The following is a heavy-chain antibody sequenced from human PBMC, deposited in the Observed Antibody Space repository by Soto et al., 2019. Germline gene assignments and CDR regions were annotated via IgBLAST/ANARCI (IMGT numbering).Heavy chain of an antibody. Sequence: SETLSLTCAVYGGSFSGYYWSWIRQPPGKGLEWIGEINHSGSTNYNPSLKSRVTISVDTSKNQFSLKLSSVTAADTAVYYCARAPTSTFDYWGQGTLVTVSS. CDR1: GGSFSGYY. J-gene: IGHJ4*02. CDR3: ARAPTSTFDY. D-gene: IGHD6-6*01. CDR2: INHSGST. V-gene: IGHV4-34*01.